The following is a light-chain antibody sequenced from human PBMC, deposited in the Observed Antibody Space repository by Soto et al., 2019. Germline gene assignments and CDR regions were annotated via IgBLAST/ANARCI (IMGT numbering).Light chain of an antibody. Sequence: DIQMTQSPSSLSASVGDRVTITCQASQDISNYLNWYQQKPGKAPKLLIYDASNLETGGPSRFSGSGSGTDFTFSISSLQPEDIATYYCQQYDNLPLTCGQGTRLEIK. V-gene: IGKV1-33*01. CDR2: DAS. J-gene: IGKJ5*01. CDR3: QQYDNLPLT. CDR1: QDISNY.